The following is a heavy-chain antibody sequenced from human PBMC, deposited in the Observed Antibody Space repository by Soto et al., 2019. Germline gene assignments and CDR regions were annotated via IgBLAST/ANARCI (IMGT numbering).Heavy chain of an antibody. V-gene: IGHV3-30*04. CDR1: GFIFKNYA. CDR2: ITRDGYNN. Sequence: GGSLRLSCAGSGFIFKNYALNWVRQAPGKGLEWVASITRDGYNNYYADSVKGRFTISRDNSRDTLSLQMDSLRDEDTAVYYCARDHNWAFDYWGQGTPVTVSS. J-gene: IGHJ4*02. CDR3: ARDHNWAFDY. D-gene: IGHD3-16*01.